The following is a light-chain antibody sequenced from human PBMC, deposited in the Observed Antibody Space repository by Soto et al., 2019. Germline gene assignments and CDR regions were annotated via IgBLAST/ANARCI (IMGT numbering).Light chain of an antibody. V-gene: IGLV2-11*01. CDR3: QSYHSGNVV. CDR2: DIS. Sequence: QSVLTQPRSVSGSPGQSVTISCTGTSSDVGFYNYVSWYQQHPAKAPKLMIYDISKRPSGVPDRFSGSRSGNAASLTISGVQAEDEADYYCQSYHSGNVVFGGGTKLTVL. J-gene: IGLJ2*01. CDR1: SSDVGFYNY.